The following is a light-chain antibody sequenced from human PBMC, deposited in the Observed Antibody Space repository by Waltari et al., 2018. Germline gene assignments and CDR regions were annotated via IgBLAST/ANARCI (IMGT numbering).Light chain of an antibody. CDR2: DAR. CDR3: SSYTTTSSWV. CDR1: SGDIGNYKF. Sequence: QSALTQPASVSGSPGQSITISCTGTSGDIGNYKFVSWYQQEPGRAPKLIVYDARQRPSGVSNRFSGSKSGNTASLTISGLQAEDEADYYCSSYTTTSSWVFGGGTKLTVL. V-gene: IGLV2-14*02. J-gene: IGLJ3*02.